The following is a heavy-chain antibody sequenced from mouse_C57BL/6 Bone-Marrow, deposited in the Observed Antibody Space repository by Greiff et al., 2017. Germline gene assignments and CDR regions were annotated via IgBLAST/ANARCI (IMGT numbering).Heavy chain of an antibody. D-gene: IGHD4-1*01. Sequence: QVQLKESGAELVRPGTSVKVSCKASGYAFTNYLIEWVKQRPGQGLEWIGVINPGSGGTNYTEKFKGTATLTADKSSSTAYMQLSSLTSEDSAVYFCARSKNWDSWFAYWGQGTLVTVSA. V-gene: IGHV1-54*01. J-gene: IGHJ3*01. CDR1: GYAFTNYL. CDR3: ARSKNWDSWFAY. CDR2: INPGSGGT.